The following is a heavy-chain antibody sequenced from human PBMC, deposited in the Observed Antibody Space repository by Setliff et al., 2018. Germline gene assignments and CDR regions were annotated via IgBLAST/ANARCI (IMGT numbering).Heavy chain of an antibody. Sequence: SETLSLTCAVSGSSISNGFYWGWIRQSPVKGLEWVGSLFDGGSAYYSPSLKSRASISLDASKNPYALKLTSSTAADTAVYYCARDPHYDPTYSLPGHAFDFWGQGIMVTVSS. V-gene: IGHV4-38-2*02. D-gene: IGHD3-22*01. CDR2: LFDGGSA. J-gene: IGHJ3*01. CDR3: ARDPHYDPTYSLPGHAFDF. CDR1: GSSISNGFY.